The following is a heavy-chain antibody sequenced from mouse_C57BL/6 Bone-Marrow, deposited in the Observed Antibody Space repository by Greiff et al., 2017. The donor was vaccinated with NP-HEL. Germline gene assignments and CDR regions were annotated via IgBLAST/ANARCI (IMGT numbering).Heavy chain of an antibody. D-gene: IGHD2-10*01. CDR3: ARRALLWPRYFDV. CDR2: IYWDDDK. CDR1: GFSLSTSGMG. Sequence: QVTLKESGPGILQSSQTLSLTCSFSGFSLSTSGMGVSWIRQPSGKGLEWLAHIYWDDDKRYNPSLKSRLTLSQDPSRNQEFLKITRVDTADTATYYCARRALLWPRYFDVWGTGTTVTVSS. J-gene: IGHJ1*03. V-gene: IGHV8-12*01.